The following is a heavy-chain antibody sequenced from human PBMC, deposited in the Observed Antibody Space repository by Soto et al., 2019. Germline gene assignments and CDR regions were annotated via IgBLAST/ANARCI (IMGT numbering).Heavy chain of an antibody. V-gene: IGHV3-23*01. J-gene: IGHJ6*03. CDR3: AKHTIYYYYYYMDV. D-gene: IGHD3-3*01. CDR2: ISGSGGST. Sequence: GGSLRLSCAASGFTFSSYAMSWVRQAPGKGLEWVSAISGSGGSTYYADSVKGRFTISRDNSKNTLYLQMNSLRAEDTAVYYCAKHTIYYYYYYMDVWGKGTTVTVS. CDR1: GFTFSSYA.